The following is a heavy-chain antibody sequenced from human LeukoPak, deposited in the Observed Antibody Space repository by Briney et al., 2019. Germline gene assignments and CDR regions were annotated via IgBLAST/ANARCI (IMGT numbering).Heavy chain of an antibody. D-gene: IGHD2-2*01. CDR2: IYYSGST. V-gene: IGHV4-39*01. J-gene: IGHJ4*02. CDR3: ARFADCSSTSCYDH. Sequence: SETLSLTCTVSGGSISSSIYYWGWIRQPPGKGLEWIGSIYYSGSTYYNPSLKSRVTISVDTSKNQFSLKLKSVTAADMAVYYCARFADCSSTSCYDHWGQGTLVTVSS. CDR1: GGSISSSIYY.